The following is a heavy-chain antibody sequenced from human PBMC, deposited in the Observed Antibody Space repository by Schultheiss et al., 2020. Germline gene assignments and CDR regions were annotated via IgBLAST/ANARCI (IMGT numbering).Heavy chain of an antibody. CDR2: ISGGGSST. CDR1: GFTFSNYA. CDR3: AKYYSSYHNYFALDV. J-gene: IGHJ6*02. V-gene: IGHV3-23*01. Sequence: GESLKISCAASGFTFSNYAMNWVRQAPGKGLEWVSAISGGGSSTYYADSVKGRFTISRDNSKNTLYLQMNSLRAEDTAVYYCAKYYSSYHNYFALDVWGQGTTVTVSS. D-gene: IGHD2/OR15-2a*01.